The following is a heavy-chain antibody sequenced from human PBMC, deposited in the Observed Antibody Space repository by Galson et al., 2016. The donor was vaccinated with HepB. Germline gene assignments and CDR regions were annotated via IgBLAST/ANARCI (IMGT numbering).Heavy chain of an antibody. CDR1: GSAFAGYW. J-gene: IGHJ4*02. CDR3: ARLGVPNFTPRAATVATHFFDY. V-gene: IGHV5-51*03. Sequence: QSGAEVTKPGESLKISCKGSGSAFAGYWIGWVRQMPGEGLEWMGIIYPDDSGTRYSPSFLGQVTFSVDKSISTAYLQWSSLKASDTAMYYCARLGVPNFTPRAATVATHFFDYWGQGTLVTVSS. D-gene: IGHD3-10*01. CDR2: IYPDDSGT.